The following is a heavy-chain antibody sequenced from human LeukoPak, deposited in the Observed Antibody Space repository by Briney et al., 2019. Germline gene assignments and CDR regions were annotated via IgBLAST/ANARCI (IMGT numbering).Heavy chain of an antibody. V-gene: IGHV1-8*01. D-gene: IGHD4-17*01. Sequence: ASVKVSCKASGYTFTSYGISWVRQAPGQGLEWMGWMNPNSGNTGYAQKFQGRVTMTRNTSISTAYMELSSLRSEDTAVYYCARSTVSEPFDYWGQGTLVTVSS. CDR2: MNPNSGNT. CDR1: GYTFTSYG. CDR3: ARSTVSEPFDY. J-gene: IGHJ4*02.